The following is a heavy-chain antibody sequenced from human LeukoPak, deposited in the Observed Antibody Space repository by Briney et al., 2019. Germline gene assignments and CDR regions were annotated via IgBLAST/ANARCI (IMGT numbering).Heavy chain of an antibody. CDR3: ARGRSDGYGYTLSSSSDY. J-gene: IGHJ4*02. D-gene: IGHD5-18*01. CDR1: GYTFTSYD. CDR2: MNPNSGNT. V-gene: IGHV1-8*01. Sequence: ASVKLSCKSSGYTFTSYDINWVRQATGQGLEWMGWMNPNSGNTGYAQKFQGRVTMTRNTSISTAYMELSSLRSEDTAVYYCARGRSDGYGYTLSSSSDYWGQGTLVTVSS.